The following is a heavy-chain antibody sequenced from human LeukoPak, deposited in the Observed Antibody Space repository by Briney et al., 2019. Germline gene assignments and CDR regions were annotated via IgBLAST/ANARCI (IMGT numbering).Heavy chain of an antibody. CDR2: IYYTGST. CDR1: GDSISSSY. Sequence: KPSETLSLTCTVSGDSISSSYWSWVRQPPGKRLEWIGYIYYTGSTNYNPSLKSRVTISVDTSENQFSLNLTSVTAADTAVYYCVRGYFDTSGYSNPFDIWGQGTMVTVSS. D-gene: IGHD3-22*01. J-gene: IGHJ3*02. CDR3: VRGYFDTSGYSNPFDI. V-gene: IGHV4-59*01.